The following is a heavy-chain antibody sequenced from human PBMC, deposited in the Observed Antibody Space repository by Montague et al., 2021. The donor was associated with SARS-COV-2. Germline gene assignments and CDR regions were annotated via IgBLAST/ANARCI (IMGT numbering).Heavy chain of an antibody. D-gene: IGHD3-9*01. CDR3: ARMDIVTGYYAYGMDV. CDR1: GFSLSTSGLC. J-gene: IGHJ6*02. CDR2: XDWDAGK. Sequence: PALVKPTQTLTLTCTFSGFSLSTSGLCVSWIRQPPGKALEWLALXDWDAGKYYSTSLKTRLTISKDTSKNQVVLTMTNMNPVDTATDYCARMDIVTGYYAYGMDVWGQGTTVTVSS. V-gene: IGHV2-70*01.